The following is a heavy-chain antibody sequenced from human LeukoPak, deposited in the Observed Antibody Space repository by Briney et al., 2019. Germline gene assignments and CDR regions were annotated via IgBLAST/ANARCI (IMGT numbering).Heavy chain of an antibody. J-gene: IGHJ4*02. V-gene: IGHV3-30-3*01. CDR3: ARDPVVVPAASYFDY. CDR2: ISYDGSNK. D-gene: IGHD2-2*01. Sequence: GGSLRLSCAASGFTFSSYAMHWVRQAPCKGLEWVAVISYDGSNKYYADSVKGRFTISRDNSKNTLYLQMNSLRAEDTAVYYCARDPVVVPAASYFDYWGQGTLATVSS. CDR1: GFTFSSYA.